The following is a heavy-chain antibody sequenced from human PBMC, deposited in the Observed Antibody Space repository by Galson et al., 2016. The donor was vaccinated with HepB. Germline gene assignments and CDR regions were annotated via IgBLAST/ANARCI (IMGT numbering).Heavy chain of an antibody. Sequence: SLRLSCAASGFTVSSNYMTWVRQSPGKGLEWVSVIYSGGSTYYADSVKGRFTISRDNSKNTLYLQMNSLRAEDRAVYYCARKSDSSTFGGDYWGQGTLVTVSS. V-gene: IGHV3-66*01. J-gene: IGHJ4*02. CDR3: ARKSDSSTFGGDY. D-gene: IGHD6-13*01. CDR2: IYSGGST. CDR1: GFTVSSNY.